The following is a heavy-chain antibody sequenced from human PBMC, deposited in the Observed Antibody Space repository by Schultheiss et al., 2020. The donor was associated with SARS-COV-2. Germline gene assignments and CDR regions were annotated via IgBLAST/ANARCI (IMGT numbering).Heavy chain of an antibody. Sequence: GGSLRLSCAASGFTVSSNYMSWVRQAPGKGLEWVSVIEKRGVSTYFADSVKGRFSISRDNSRNTLYLQMNSLRAEDTAVYYCARDIASGCISGRCSGGFDPWGQGTLVTVSS. CDR3: ARDIASGCISGRCSGGFDP. J-gene: IGHJ5*02. D-gene: IGHD3-10*02. V-gene: IGHV3-53*01. CDR2: IEKRGVST. CDR1: GFTVSSNY.